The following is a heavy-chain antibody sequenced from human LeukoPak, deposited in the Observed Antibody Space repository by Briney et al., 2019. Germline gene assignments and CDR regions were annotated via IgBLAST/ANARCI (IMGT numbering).Heavy chain of an antibody. Sequence: PSETLSLTCAVYGGSFSGYYWSWIRQPPGKGLEWIGEINHSGSTNYNPSLKSRVTISVDTSKNQFSLKLSSVTAADTAVYYCARTRYYYGSGSRYVWFDPWGQGTLVTVSS. V-gene: IGHV4-34*01. D-gene: IGHD3-10*01. J-gene: IGHJ5*02. CDR1: GGSFSGYY. CDR3: ARTRYYYGSGSRYVWFDP. CDR2: INHSGST.